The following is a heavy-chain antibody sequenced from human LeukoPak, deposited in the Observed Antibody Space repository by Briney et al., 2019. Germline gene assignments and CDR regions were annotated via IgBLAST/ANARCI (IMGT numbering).Heavy chain of an antibody. CDR1: GYSINRGYC. CDR2: IDHSGNT. V-gene: IGHV4-38-2*01. Sequence: SETLSLSCAVSGYSINRGYCWGWIRQSPGKGLEWIGGIDHSGNTHYNPSLKNRVTILADTSKNEFSLKLSSVTATDTAVYYCARVPHSVEGSMKAVFIHYFDYWGQGSLVTVSS. D-gene: IGHD3-22*01. CDR3: ARVPHSVEGSMKAVFIHYFDY. J-gene: IGHJ4*02.